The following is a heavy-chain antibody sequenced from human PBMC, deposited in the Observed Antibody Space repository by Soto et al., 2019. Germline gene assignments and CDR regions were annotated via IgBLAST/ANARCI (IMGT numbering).Heavy chain of an antibody. Sequence: PGGSLRLSCAASGFAFNTYAMSWARQAPGKGPEWVAAVDGSGDPTFYADSVRGRFTISRDNSKNTVFLQMTSLGAGDTAVYYCARDHIPLAGTPTTWFDPWGQGTLVTVSS. V-gene: IGHV3-23*01. CDR1: GFAFNTYA. J-gene: IGHJ5*02. D-gene: IGHD6-19*01. CDR3: ARDHIPLAGTPTTWFDP. CDR2: VDGSGDPT.